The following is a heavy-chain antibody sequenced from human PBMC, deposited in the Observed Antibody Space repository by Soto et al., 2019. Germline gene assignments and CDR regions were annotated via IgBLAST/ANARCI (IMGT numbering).Heavy chain of an antibody. CDR1: GFTFSSYG. D-gene: IGHD1-26*01. Sequence: QVQMVESGGGVVQPGRSLRLSCAASGFTFSSYGMHWVRQAPGKGLEWVAVIWYDGSNKYYADSVKGRFTISRDNSKNTLYLQMNSLRAEDTAVYYCAREPLGGEDHDAFAIWGQGTMVTVSS. J-gene: IGHJ3*02. V-gene: IGHV3-33*01. CDR2: IWYDGSNK. CDR3: AREPLGGEDHDAFAI.